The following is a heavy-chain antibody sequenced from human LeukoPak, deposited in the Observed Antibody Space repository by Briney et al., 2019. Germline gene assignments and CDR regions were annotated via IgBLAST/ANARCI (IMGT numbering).Heavy chain of an antibody. Sequence: GGSLRLSCAASGFTFSIYAMSWVRQTPGKGLEWVSSISGSGGSTYYADSVKGRFTISRDNSENTLYLQMNSLRAEDTAVYYCAKRGYNYDYDYWGQGTLVTVSS. J-gene: IGHJ4*02. D-gene: IGHD5-18*01. CDR2: ISGSGGST. CDR1: GFTFSIYA. CDR3: AKRGYNYDYDY. V-gene: IGHV3-23*01.